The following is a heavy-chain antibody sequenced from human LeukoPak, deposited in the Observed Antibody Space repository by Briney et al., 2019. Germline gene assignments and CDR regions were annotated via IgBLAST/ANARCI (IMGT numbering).Heavy chain of an antibody. CDR1: GFTFSSYA. CDR3: ARIQTRSGSYHYYFDY. V-gene: IGHV3-23*01. J-gene: IGHJ4*02. D-gene: IGHD3-22*01. CDR2: ISGSDGST. Sequence: GGSLRLSCAASGFTFSSYAMSWVRQAPGKGLEWVSGISGSDGSTNYADSVKGRFTISRDNTKSSVFLQMNGLKAEDTAVYYCARIQTRSGSYHYYFDYWGQGSLVTVSS.